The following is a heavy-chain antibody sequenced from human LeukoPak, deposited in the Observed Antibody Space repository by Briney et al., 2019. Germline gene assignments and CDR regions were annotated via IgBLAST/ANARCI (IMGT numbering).Heavy chain of an antibody. CDR1: GFTFSSYE. Sequence: GGSLRLSCAASGFTFSSYEMNWVRQAPGKGLEWVSYISSSGSTIYYADSVKGRFTISRDNAKNSLYLQMNSLRAEDTAVYYCARDGEYSSGWLYYFDYWGQGTLVTVSS. D-gene: IGHD6-19*01. J-gene: IGHJ4*02. V-gene: IGHV3-48*03. CDR2: ISSSGSTI. CDR3: ARDGEYSSGWLYYFDY.